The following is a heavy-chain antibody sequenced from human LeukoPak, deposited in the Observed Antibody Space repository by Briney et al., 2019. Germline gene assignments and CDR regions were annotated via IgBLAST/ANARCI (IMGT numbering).Heavy chain of an antibody. Sequence: GGSLRLSCAASGFTFSDYYMSWIRQAPGKGLEWVSYISSSGSTIYYADSVKGRFTISRDNAKNSLCLQMNSLRAEDTAVYYCASAQTYDYYDSSGYAFDIWGQGTMVTVSS. D-gene: IGHD3-22*01. J-gene: IGHJ3*02. CDR2: ISSSGSTI. CDR3: ASAQTYDYYDSSGYAFDI. CDR1: GFTFSDYY. V-gene: IGHV3-11*04.